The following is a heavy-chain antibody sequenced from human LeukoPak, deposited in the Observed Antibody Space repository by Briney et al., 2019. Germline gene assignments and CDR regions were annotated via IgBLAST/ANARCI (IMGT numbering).Heavy chain of an antibody. Sequence: ASVKVSCKASGGTFSSYAISWVRQAPGQGLEWMGGIIPIFGTANYAQKFQGRVTITADESTSTAYMELSSLRSEDTAVYYCARVSPPAVYSSSWYLGYYFDYWGQGTLVTVSS. J-gene: IGHJ4*02. V-gene: IGHV1-69*13. D-gene: IGHD6-13*01. CDR2: IIPIFGTA. CDR1: GGTFSSYA. CDR3: ARVSPPAVYSSSWYLGYYFDY.